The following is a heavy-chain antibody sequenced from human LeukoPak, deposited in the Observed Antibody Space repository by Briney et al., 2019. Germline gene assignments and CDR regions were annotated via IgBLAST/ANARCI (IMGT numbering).Heavy chain of an antibody. CDR3: AKTLTEVHLWYGPNDAFDI. CDR1: GYSFTSYW. D-gene: IGHD5-18*01. V-gene: IGHV5-51*01. J-gene: IGHJ3*02. Sequence: GESLKISCKVSGYSFTSYWIGWVRQMPGKGLEWMGIIYPGDSDTRYSPSFQGQVTISADKSISTAYLQWSTLKASDTAMYYCAKTLTEVHLWYGPNDAFDIWGQGTMVTVSS. CDR2: IYPGDSDT.